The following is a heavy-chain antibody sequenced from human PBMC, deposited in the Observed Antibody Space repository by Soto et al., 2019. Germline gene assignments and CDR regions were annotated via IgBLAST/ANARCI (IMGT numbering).Heavy chain of an antibody. V-gene: IGHV3-23*01. Sequence: GGSLRLSCAASGFTFSSYAMSWVRQAPGEGLEWVSAFSRSGDNTYHADSVKGRFTISRDNSKNTLYLQMNSLRVEDTAVYYCAKDFGHYDILRGDPTFGSWGQGTLLTL. CDR3: AKDFGHYDILRGDPTFGS. J-gene: IGHJ4*02. CDR2: FSRSGDNT. CDR1: GFTFSSYA. D-gene: IGHD3-9*01.